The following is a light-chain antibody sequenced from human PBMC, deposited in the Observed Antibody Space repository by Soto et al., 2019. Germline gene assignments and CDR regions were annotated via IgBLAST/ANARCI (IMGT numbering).Light chain of an antibody. J-gene: IGKJ1*01. CDR1: QSVSSY. Sequence: EIVLTQSPATLSLSPGERATLSCRASQSVSSYLAWYQQKTGQAPRLLIFDASNRATGTPARFSGSGSGTDFTLTISSLEPEDFAVYYCQQRSNWPWTFDQGTRVEIK. CDR3: QQRSNWPWT. CDR2: DAS. V-gene: IGKV3-11*01.